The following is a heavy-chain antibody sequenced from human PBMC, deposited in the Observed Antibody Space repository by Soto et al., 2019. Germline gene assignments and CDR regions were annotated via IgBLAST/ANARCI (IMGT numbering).Heavy chain of an antibody. V-gene: IGHV4-39*01. D-gene: IGHD2-8*02. Sequence: SETLSLTCTVSGGSISSSSYYWGWIRQPPGKGLEWIGSIYYSGSTYYNPSLKSRVTISVDTSKNQFSLRLSSVTAADTAVYYCAKLHIVPVDWFDPWGQGTLVTVPQ. CDR2: IYYSGST. CDR1: GGSISSSSYY. CDR3: AKLHIVPVDWFDP. J-gene: IGHJ5*02.